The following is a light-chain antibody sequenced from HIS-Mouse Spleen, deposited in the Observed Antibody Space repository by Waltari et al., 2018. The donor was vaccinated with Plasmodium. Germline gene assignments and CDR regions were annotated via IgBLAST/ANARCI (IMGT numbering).Light chain of an antibody. J-gene: IGLJ2*01. CDR2: GKN. CDR3: NSRDSSGTHGV. CDR1: SLRSYY. Sequence: SSELTQDPAVSVALGQTVRITCQGDSLRSYYASWYQQKPGQAPVLVNYGKNNRPAGIPDRFSGSSSGNTASLTITGAQAEDEADYYCNSRDSSGTHGVFGGGTKLTVL. V-gene: IGLV3-19*01.